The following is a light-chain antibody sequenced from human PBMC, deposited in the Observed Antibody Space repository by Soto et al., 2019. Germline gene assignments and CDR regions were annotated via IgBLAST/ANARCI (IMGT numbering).Light chain of an antibody. CDR3: QQYGSSAYT. Sequence: EIVLTQSPGTLSLSPGERATLSCRASQSVSSSYLAWYQQKPGQAPRLLIYGASSRATGIPDRFSGSGSRTDFTLTISRLEREDVAVYYCQQYGSSAYTFGQGTKLEIK. CDR2: GAS. J-gene: IGKJ2*01. V-gene: IGKV3-20*01. CDR1: QSVSSSY.